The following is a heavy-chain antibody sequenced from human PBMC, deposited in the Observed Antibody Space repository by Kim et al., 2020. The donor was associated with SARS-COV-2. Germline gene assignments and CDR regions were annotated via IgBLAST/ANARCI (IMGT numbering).Heavy chain of an antibody. V-gene: IGHV5-51*01. D-gene: IGHD6-13*01. CDR1: GYSFKTYW. J-gene: IGHJ6*02. CDR3: VRQGSSWHGTLFWFYSMDV. Sequence: GESLKISCKTSGYSFKTYWIGWVRQMPGKGLEWMGIIYPTDSDTRYNSALQGQVTISTDESISTAYLEWNSLKASDTATYYCVRQGSSWHGTLFWFYSMDVWGQGTRVTVSS. CDR2: IYPTDSDT.